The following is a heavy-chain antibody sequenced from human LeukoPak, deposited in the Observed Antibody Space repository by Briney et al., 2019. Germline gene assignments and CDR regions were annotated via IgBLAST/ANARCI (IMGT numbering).Heavy chain of an antibody. CDR1: GGSISSYY. CDR3: ARAVDDSSGYWFDY. CDR2: IYYSGST. D-gene: IGHD3-22*01. J-gene: IGHJ4*02. Sequence: SETLSLTCTVSGGSISSYYWSWIRQPPGKGLEWIGYIYYSGSTNYNPSLKSRVTISVDTSKSQFSLKLSSVTAADTAVYYCARAVDDSSGYWFDYWGQGTLVTVSS. V-gene: IGHV4-59*01.